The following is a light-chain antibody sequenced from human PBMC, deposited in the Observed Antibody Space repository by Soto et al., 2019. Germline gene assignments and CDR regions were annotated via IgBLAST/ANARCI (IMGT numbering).Light chain of an antibody. Sequence: DIQMTQSPSTLSASVGDRVTITCRASQSLSTWLAWYQQKPGKAPKLPIYKASSLESGVPSRFSGSGSGTEFTLTISSLQPDDFATYYCQQYNGYPITFGQGTRLEIK. CDR1: QSLSTW. V-gene: IGKV1-5*03. CDR3: QQYNGYPIT. CDR2: KAS. J-gene: IGKJ5*01.